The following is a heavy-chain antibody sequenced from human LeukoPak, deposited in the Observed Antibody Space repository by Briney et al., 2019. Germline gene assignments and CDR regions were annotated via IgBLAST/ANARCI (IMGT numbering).Heavy chain of an antibody. Sequence: GGSLRLSCAASGFTFSSYAMSWVRQAPGKGLERVSAISGSGGSTYYADSVKGRFTISRDNSKNTLYLQMNSLRAEDTAVYYCAKAHTYYYDSSGYYYGHFDYWGQGTLVTVSS. D-gene: IGHD3-22*01. CDR2: ISGSGGST. V-gene: IGHV3-23*01. J-gene: IGHJ4*02. CDR1: GFTFSSYA. CDR3: AKAHTYYYDSSGYYYGHFDY.